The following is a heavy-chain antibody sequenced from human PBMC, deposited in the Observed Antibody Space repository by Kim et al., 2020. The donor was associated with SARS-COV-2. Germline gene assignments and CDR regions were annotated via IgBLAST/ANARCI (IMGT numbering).Heavy chain of an antibody. Sequence: GESLKISCKGSGYRFTNYWIGWVRQMPGKGLEWMGIIYPGDSDTRYSPSFQGQVIISVDKSISTAYLQWSSLKASDSAMYYCGSSDSSTWYGADYWGQGTLVTVSS. CDR3: GSSDSSTWYGADY. J-gene: IGHJ4*02. V-gene: IGHV5-51*01. CDR2: IYPGDSDT. CDR1: GYRFTNYW. D-gene: IGHD6-13*01.